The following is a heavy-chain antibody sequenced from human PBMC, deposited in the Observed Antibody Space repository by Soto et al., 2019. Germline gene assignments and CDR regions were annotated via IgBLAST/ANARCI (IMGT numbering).Heavy chain of an antibody. Sequence: EVHLVESGGVLVQPGGSLRLSCAASGFTFSTIWKHWARQAPGKGLVWVSRISRDGSNTNYADFVKGRFTISRDNAKNTLYLQMNSLTVEDTAIYFCARGPTGWYGFDSWGQGTLVTVSS. CDR2: ISRDGSNT. V-gene: IGHV3-74*01. CDR1: GFTFSTIW. D-gene: IGHD6-19*01. CDR3: ARGPTGWYGFDS. J-gene: IGHJ5*01.